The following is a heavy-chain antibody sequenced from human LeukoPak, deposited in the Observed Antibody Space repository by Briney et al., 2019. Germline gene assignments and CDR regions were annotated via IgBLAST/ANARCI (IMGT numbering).Heavy chain of an antibody. CDR1: XGSFSGYY. D-gene: IGHD4-17*01. V-gene: IGHV4-34*01. Sequence: TCAXXXGSFSGYYGRGIRQPPGKGGEWIGEIKHSGSNNYNPSRKRRVTISVEKSKNQFSLKLSSVTAADTAVYYCARAGGSTVTTLNYYYYYYYYMDVWGKGTTVTVSS. J-gene: IGHJ6*03. CDR2: IKHSGSN. CDR3: ARAGGSTVTTLNYYYYYYYYMDV.